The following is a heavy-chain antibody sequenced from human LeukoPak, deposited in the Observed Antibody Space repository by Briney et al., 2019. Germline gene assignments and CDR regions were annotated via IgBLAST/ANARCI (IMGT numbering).Heavy chain of an antibody. CDR2: VYHSGTT. J-gene: IGHJ6*02. D-gene: IGHD3-10*01. CDR3: ARRTLRGGNSAYGMDV. V-gene: IGHV4-59*01. Sequence: PSETLSLTCTVSSGSINNYYWTWVRQPPGHGLEWIGYVYHSGTTNYNPSLKSRVTISLDTSKNQFSLRLSSVTSADTALYYCARRTLRGGNSAYGMDVWGQGTTVTVSS. CDR1: SGSINNYY.